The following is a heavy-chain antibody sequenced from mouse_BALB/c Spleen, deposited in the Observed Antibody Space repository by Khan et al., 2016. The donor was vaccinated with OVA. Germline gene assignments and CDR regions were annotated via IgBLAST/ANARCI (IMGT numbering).Heavy chain of an antibody. CDR3: TRSGGNYFDY. CDR1: GYTFTSYW. CDR2: IYPSDSYT. V-gene: IGHV1-69*02. D-gene: IGHD4-1*01. Sequence: QVQLKQSGAELVRPGASVKLSCKASGYTFTSYWINWVKQRPGQGLEWIGNIYPSDSYTNYNPKFKDKATLTVDKSSSTAYMQLSSPTSEDSAVYYCTRSGGNYFDYWGQGTTRTVSS. J-gene: IGHJ2*01.